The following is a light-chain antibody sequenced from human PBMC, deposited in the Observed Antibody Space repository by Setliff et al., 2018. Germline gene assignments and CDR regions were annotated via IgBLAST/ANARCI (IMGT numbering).Light chain of an antibody. V-gene: IGLV2-14*03. CDR1: SSDIGGYDV. CDR3: SSYTKSVTII. Sequence: QSVLTQPASVPGSPGQSITISCTGSSSDIGGYDVVSWYQQYPGKAPTLIIHDVTDRPSGVSARFSGSKSGNTASLTISGLLAEDEAYYYCSSYTKSVTIIFGGGTKVTVL. CDR2: DVT. J-gene: IGLJ2*01.